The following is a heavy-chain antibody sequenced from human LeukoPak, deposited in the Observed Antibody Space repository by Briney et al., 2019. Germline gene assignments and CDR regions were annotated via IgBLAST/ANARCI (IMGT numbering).Heavy chain of an antibody. J-gene: IGHJ4*02. V-gene: IGHV3-48*04. CDR2: ISSSSSTI. CDR3: TTLGATIFGYYFDY. D-gene: IGHD1-26*01. Sequence: PGGSLRLSCAASGFTFSSYSMNWVRQAPGKGLEWVSYISSSSSTIYYADSVKGRFTISRDNAKNSLYLQMNSLRAEDTAVYYCTTLGATIFGYYFDYWGQGTLVTVSS. CDR1: GFTFSSYS.